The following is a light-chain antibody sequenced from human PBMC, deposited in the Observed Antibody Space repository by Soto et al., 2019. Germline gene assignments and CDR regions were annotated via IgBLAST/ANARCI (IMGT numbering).Light chain of an antibody. Sequence: EIVLTQSPGTLSLSPWEIATLSCRASHTISSSYLACYQQKPGQAPRLLIYGISSRATGIPNRFSGSGSGTDFTLIITRLEPEDFAVYYCQQYVTSSPRTFGQGTKVDIK. CDR1: HTISSSY. CDR2: GIS. V-gene: IGKV3-20*01. J-gene: IGKJ1*01. CDR3: QQYVTSSPRT.